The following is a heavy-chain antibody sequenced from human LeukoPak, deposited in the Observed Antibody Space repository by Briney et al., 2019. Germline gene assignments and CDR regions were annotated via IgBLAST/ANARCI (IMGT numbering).Heavy chain of an antibody. J-gene: IGHJ3*02. CDR2: ISGSGGST. Sequence: GGSLRLSCAASGFTFTIYAMSWVRQAPGKGLEWVSGISGSGGSTYYADSVKGRFTISRDNSKNTLYLQMNSLRAEDTAIYYCAKVFLGQHPDDAFDIWGQGTMVTVSS. D-gene: IGHD3-3*01. V-gene: IGHV3-23*01. CDR1: GFTFTIYA. CDR3: AKVFLGQHPDDAFDI.